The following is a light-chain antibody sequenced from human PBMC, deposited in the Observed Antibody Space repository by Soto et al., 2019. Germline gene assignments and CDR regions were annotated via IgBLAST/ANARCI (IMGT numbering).Light chain of an antibody. J-gene: IGLJ7*01. CDR2: RNN. Sequence: QTVVTQPPSASGTPGQRVTISCSGSSSNIESNFVYWYQQFPGTAPRLLIYRNNQRPSGVPDRFSGSKSGTSASLAISALRSEDEADDYCTVWDDSLRGRLFGGGTQLTVL. CDR1: SSNIESNF. CDR3: TVWDDSLRGRL. V-gene: IGLV1-47*01.